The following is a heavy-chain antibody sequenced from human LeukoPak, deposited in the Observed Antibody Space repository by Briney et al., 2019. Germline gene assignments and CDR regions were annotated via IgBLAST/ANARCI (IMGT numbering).Heavy chain of an antibody. V-gene: IGHV3-11*05. CDR1: GFTFSDYY. J-gene: IGHJ4*02. CDR2: ISSSSSYT. Sequence: GGSLRLSCAAPGFTFSDYYMSWIRQAPGKGLEWVSYISSSSSYTNYADSVKGRFTISRDNSKNTLYLQMNSLRAEDTAVYYCAKGALYYYDSSGYYHDYWGQGTLVTVSS. D-gene: IGHD3-22*01. CDR3: AKGALYYYDSSGYYHDY.